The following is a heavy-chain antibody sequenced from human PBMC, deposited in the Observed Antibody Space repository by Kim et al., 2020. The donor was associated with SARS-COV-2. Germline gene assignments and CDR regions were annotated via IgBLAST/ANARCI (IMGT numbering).Heavy chain of an antibody. J-gene: IGHJ4*02. V-gene: IGHV3-66*01. CDR2: GYT. CDR3: ARDQWGGLGY. D-gene: IGHD1-26*01. Sequence: GYTYYADAVKGRFTISRDSSKNTLYLQMNNLGAEDTAVYYCARDQWGGLGYWGQGTLVTVSS.